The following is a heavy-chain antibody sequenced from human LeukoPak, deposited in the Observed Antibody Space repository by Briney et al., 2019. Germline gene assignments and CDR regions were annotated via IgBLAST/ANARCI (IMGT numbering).Heavy chain of an antibody. CDR3: ARDPSRYDSSGYYYNYYYGMDV. V-gene: IGHV3-7*01. J-gene: IGHJ6*02. Sequence: GGSLRLSCAASGFTLSNYAMSWVRQAPPKGLEGVANIKQDGSEKYYVDSVKGRITISRDNAKNSLYLQMNSLRAEDTAVYYCARDPSRYDSSGYYYNYYYGMDVWGQGTTVTVSS. D-gene: IGHD3-22*01. CDR1: GFTLSNYA. CDR2: IKQDGSEK.